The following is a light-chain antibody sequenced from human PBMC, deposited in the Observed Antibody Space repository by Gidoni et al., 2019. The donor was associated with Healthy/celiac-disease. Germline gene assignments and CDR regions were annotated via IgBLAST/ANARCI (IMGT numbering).Light chain of an antibody. CDR2: AAS. V-gene: IGKV1-39*01. CDR3: QQCYSTKWT. J-gene: IGKJ1*01. CDR1: QSISSY. Sequence: DIQMTQSPSSLSASVGDRVTITCRASQSISSYLNWYQQKPGKAPKLLIYAASSLQSGVPSRFSCSGSGTDFTLTISSLQPEDFATYFCQQCYSTKWTFGQGTKVEIK.